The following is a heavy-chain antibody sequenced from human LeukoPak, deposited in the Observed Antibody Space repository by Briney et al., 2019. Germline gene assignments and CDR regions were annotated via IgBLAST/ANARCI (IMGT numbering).Heavy chain of an antibody. V-gene: IGHV3-30*04. Sequence: GGSLRLSCAASGFPFTYYAMQWVRQAPDKGLEWVASLSYDGTTEHYADSVKGRFTISRDTSKNTLYLQVNSLRAEDTAVYYCAKGGKWDVTPFDYWGQGTLVTVSS. CDR1: GFPFTYYA. J-gene: IGHJ4*02. D-gene: IGHD1-26*01. CDR3: AKGGKWDVTPFDY. CDR2: LSYDGTTE.